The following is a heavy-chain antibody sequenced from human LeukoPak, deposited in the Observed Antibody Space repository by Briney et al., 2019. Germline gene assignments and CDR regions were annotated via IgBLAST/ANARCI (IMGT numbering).Heavy chain of an antibody. CDR2: IYYSGST. CDR3: ARTTETHSWRTRYYDYYMDV. CDR1: GGSISNTFYY. D-gene: IGHD6-13*01. J-gene: IGHJ6*03. V-gene: IGHV4-61*05. Sequence: SETLSLTCTVSGGSISNTFYYWGWIRQPPGKGLEWIGYIYYSGSTNYNPSLKSRVTISVDTSKNQFSLKLSSVTAADTAVYYCARTTETHSWRTRYYDYYMDVWGKGTTVTVSS.